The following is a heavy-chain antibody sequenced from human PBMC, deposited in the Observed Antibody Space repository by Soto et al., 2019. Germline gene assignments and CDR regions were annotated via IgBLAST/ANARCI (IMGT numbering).Heavy chain of an antibody. J-gene: IGHJ4*02. CDR1: GYTLTELS. CDR3: ATGKDRERSITMVRGVFDY. CDR2: FDPEDGET. V-gene: IGHV1-24*01. D-gene: IGHD3-10*01. Sequence: ASVKVSCKVSGYTLTELSMHWVRQAPGKGLERMGGFDPEDGETIYAQKFQGRVTMTEDTSTDTAYMELSSLRSEDTAVYYCATGKDRERSITMVRGVFDYWGQGTLVTVSS.